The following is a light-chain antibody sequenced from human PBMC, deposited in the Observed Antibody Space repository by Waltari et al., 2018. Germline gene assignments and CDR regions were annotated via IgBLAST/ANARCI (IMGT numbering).Light chain of an antibody. CDR1: QGIRSD. CDR3: LQDYAYPRT. Sequence: CRVSQGIRSDLSEFKLIPGKDPKLLLYAASRLHSGVPSRFSGGGSGTDFTLTISSLQPDDCATYYCLQDYAYPRTFGTGT. V-gene: IGKV1-6*01. J-gene: IGKJ3*01. CDR2: AAS.